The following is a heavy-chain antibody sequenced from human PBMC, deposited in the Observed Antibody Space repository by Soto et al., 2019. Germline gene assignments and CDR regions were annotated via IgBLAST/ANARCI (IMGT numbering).Heavy chain of an antibody. V-gene: IGHV3-30-3*01. J-gene: IGHJ4*02. Sequence: GGSLRLSCAASGFTFSSYAMHWVRQAPGKGLEWVAVISYDGSNKYYADSVKGRFTISRDNSKNTLYLQMNSLRAEDTAVYYCARTLRRIQLWSYFDYWGQGTLVTVS. CDR1: GFTFSSYA. CDR3: ARTLRRIQLWSYFDY. CDR2: ISYDGSNK. D-gene: IGHD5-18*01.